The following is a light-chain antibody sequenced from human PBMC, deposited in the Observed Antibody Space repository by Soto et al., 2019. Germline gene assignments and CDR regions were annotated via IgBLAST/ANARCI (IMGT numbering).Light chain of an antibody. Sequence: DIQMTRSPSTLSASVGDRVTITCRASQSITGWLAWFQQKPGKAPKLLISKASSLESGVPSRFSGSGSGTEFTLTISSLQPDDFATYYCQQYNPYSPWTFGQGTKVEIK. CDR1: QSITGW. J-gene: IGKJ1*01. CDR3: QQYNPYSPWT. V-gene: IGKV1-5*03. CDR2: KAS.